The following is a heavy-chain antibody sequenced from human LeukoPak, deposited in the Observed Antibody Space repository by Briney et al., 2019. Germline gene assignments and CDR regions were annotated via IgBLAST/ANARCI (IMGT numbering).Heavy chain of an antibody. V-gene: IGHV4-59*08. J-gene: IGHJ4*02. CDR1: GASINSHY. CDR3: ARHRVSGSSYGALDY. CDR2: ISYSGST. D-gene: IGHD1-26*01. Sequence: PSETLSLTCTVSGASINSHYWSWIRQPPGKGLEWICYISYSGSTNYNPSLRSRVIISVDTSKTHFSLNLSSVTAADTAFYYCARHRVSGSSYGALDYWGQGTLVSVSS.